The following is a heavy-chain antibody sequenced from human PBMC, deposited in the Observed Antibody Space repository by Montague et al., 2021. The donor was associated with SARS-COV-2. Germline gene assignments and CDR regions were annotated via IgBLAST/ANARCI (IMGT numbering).Heavy chain of an antibody. D-gene: IGHD3-22*01. CDR1: GFTFRSYS. CDR3: ARSLPNSSGYSIDS. J-gene: IGHJ4*02. Sequence: SLRLSCAASGFTFRSYSLTWVRQAPGKGLAWVSSISTCRRSYIWYRASVKGRFTISRDNAQHSFYLQMNSLRDEDTAVYYCARSLPNSSGYSIDSWGQGTLVTVSS. V-gene: IGHV3-21*01. CDR2: ISTCRRSYI.